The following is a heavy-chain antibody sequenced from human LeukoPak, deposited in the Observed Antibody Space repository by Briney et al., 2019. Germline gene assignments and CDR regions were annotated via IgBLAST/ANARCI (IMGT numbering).Heavy chain of an antibody. D-gene: IGHD2-2*01. CDR3: AKGLAMTTGPRDYTFYY. CDR1: GFTFSSYA. CDR2: ITGSGGST. Sequence: GGSLTLSCAASGFTFSSYAMSWVRQAPGKGLEWVSDITGSGGSTYYAASVKGRFTIPRDISKNTLYLQMNTPRAEDTAVYYCAKGLAMTTGPRDYTFYYWGQGALVTVSS. V-gene: IGHV3-23*01. J-gene: IGHJ4*02.